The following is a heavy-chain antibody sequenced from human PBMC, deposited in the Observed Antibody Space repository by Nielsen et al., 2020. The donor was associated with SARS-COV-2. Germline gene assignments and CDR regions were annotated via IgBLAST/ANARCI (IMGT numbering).Heavy chain of an antibody. D-gene: IGHD4-11*01. V-gene: IGHV4-39*01. CDR3: ATQWGDFTVTTGYYYYGMDV. CDR2: IYYSGST. J-gene: IGHJ6*02. Sequence: SETLSLTCTVSGGSISSSSYYWGWIRQPPGKGPEWIGSIYYSGSTYYNPSLKSRVTISVDTSKNQFSLKLSSVTAADTAVYYCATQWGDFTVTTGYYYYGMDVWGQGTTVTVSS. CDR1: GGSISSSSYY.